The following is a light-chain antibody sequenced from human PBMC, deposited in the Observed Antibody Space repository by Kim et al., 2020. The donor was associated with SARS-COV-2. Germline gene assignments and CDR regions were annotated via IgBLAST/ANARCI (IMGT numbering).Light chain of an antibody. CDR3: EKNSRTPRT. J-gene: IGKJ1*01. Sequence: EIVLTQSPGTLSLSPGERATLPCRASPSVSSNYLAWYQQKPGQAPRLLIYGASRRATGIPDRFSGSGSGTEFTLTISRLETDDFAEYFSEKNSRTPRTFGQGTRVEIK. CDR1: PSVSSNY. CDR2: GAS. V-gene: IGKV3-20*01.